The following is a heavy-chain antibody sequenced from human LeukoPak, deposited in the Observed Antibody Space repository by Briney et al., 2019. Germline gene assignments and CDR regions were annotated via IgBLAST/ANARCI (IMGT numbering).Heavy chain of an antibody. Sequence: ASVTVSCKVSGYTLTELSIHWVRQAPGKGLEWMGGFDPEDGETIYAQKFQGRVTMTEDTSTDTAYMELSSLRSEDTAVYYCATDRGTMVRGYFDYWAREPWSPSPQ. CDR3: ATDRGTMVRGYFDY. J-gene: IGHJ4*02. D-gene: IGHD3-10*01. V-gene: IGHV1-24*01. CDR1: GYTLTELS. CDR2: FDPEDGET.